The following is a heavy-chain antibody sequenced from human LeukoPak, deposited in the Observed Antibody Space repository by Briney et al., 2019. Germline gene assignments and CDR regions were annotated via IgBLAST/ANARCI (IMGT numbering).Heavy chain of an antibody. V-gene: IGHV3-30*18. D-gene: IGHD3-10*01. Sequence: GGALKASPADPGFSFISHGLHWVRPAPGQGLEWVAVISYDGSNKYYADSVKGRFTISRDNSKNTLYLQMNSLRAEDTAVYYCAKGGDSNDAFDIWGQGTMVTVSS. CDR3: AKGGDSNDAFDI. CDR2: ISYDGSNK. J-gene: IGHJ3*02. CDR1: GFSFISHG.